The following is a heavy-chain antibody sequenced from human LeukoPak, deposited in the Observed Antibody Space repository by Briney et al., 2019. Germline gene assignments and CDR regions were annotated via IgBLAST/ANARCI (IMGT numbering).Heavy chain of an antibody. CDR1: GGTFSSYA. Sequence: ASVKVSCKASGGTFSSYAISWVRQAPGQGLEWMGWISAYNGNTNYAQKLQGRVTMTTDTSTSTAYMELRSLRSDDTAVYYCASSRDGYKLLDYWGQGTLVTVSS. D-gene: IGHD5-24*01. V-gene: IGHV1-18*01. CDR2: ISAYNGNT. CDR3: ASSRDGYKLLDY. J-gene: IGHJ4*02.